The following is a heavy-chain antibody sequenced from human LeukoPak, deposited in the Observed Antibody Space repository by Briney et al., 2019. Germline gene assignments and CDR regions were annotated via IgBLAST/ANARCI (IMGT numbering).Heavy chain of an antibody. V-gene: IGHV4-34*01. Sequence: SETLSLTCAVYGGSFSGYYWSWIRQPPGKGLEGIGEINHSGSTNYNPSLTSRVTISVDTSKNQFSLKLSSVTAADTAVYYCARDCLGYCSGGSCDINYYYYYYMDVWGKGTTVTVSS. CDR3: ARDCLGYCSGGSCDINYYYYYYMDV. D-gene: IGHD2-15*01. CDR1: GGSFSGYY. J-gene: IGHJ6*03. CDR2: INHSGST.